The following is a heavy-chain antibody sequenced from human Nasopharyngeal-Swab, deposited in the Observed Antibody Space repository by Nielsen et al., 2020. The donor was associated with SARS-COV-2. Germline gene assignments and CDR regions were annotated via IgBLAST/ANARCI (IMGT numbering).Heavy chain of an antibody. J-gene: IGHJ4*02. V-gene: IGHV1-2*02. CDR1: GYTFTGYY. CDR2: VNPNSGGT. Sequence: ASVKVSCKASGYTFTGYYMHWVRQAPGQGLEWMGWVNPNSGGTNYAQKFQGRVTMTRDTSISTAYMELSRLRSDDTAVYYCARENYYDSSGLDYWGQGTLVTVSS. D-gene: IGHD3-22*01. CDR3: ARENYYDSSGLDY.